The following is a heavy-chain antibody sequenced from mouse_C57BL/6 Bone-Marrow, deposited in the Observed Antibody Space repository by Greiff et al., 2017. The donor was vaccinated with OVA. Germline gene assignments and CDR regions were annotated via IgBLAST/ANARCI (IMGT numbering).Heavy chain of an antibody. CDR2: IYPGSGST. CDR3: ARGWLNFDY. CDR1: GYTFTSYW. J-gene: IGHJ2*01. V-gene: IGHV1-55*01. D-gene: IGHD2-3*01. Sequence: QVQLQQPGAELVKPGASVKMSCKASGYTFTSYWITWVKQRPGQGLEWIGDIYPGSGSTTYNEKFKSTATLTVDTSSSTAYMQLSSLTSEDSAVYYCARGWLNFDYWGQGTTLTVSS.